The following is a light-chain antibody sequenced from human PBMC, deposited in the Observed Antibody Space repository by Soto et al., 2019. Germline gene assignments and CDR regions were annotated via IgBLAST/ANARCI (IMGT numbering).Light chain of an antibody. CDR1: SSNIGAGYD. Sequence: QSVLTQPPSVSGAPGQRVTISCTGSSSNIGAGYDVHWYQQLPGTAPKLLIYGNSNRPSGVPDRFSGSKSGTSASRAITGLQAEDEADYYCQSYDSSVVFGGGTKLTVL. V-gene: IGLV1-40*01. CDR2: GNS. CDR3: QSYDSSVV. J-gene: IGLJ2*01.